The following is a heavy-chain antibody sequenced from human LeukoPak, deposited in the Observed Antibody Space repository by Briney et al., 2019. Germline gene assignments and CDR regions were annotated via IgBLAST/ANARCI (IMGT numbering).Heavy chain of an antibody. Sequence: ASVKVSCKASGYTFTNFYIHWVRQAPGQGLEWVGRINPSTGGTNFAQKFQDRVTVTRDTSISTAYLELSSLTSGDTAVYHCVTSFDYSDFYWGQGTLVTVS. CDR1: GYTFTNFY. CDR2: INPSTGGT. J-gene: IGHJ4*02. CDR3: VTSFDYSDFY. V-gene: IGHV1-2*06. D-gene: IGHD4-11*01.